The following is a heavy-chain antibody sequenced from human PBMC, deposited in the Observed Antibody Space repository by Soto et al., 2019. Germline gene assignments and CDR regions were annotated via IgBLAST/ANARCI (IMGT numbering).Heavy chain of an antibody. CDR2: MNPNSGNT. Sequence: ASVKVSCKAPGYTFTSYDINWVRQATGQGLEWMGWMNPNSGNTGYAQKFQGRVTMTRNTSISTAYMELSSLKSEDTAVYYCARAPPIWFGELYYYYGMDVWGQGTTVTVSS. CDR1: GYTFTSYD. J-gene: IGHJ6*02. CDR3: ARAPPIWFGELYYYYGMDV. V-gene: IGHV1-8*01. D-gene: IGHD3-10*01.